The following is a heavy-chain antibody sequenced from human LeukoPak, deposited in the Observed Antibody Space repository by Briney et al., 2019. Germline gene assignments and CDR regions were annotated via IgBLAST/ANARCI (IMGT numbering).Heavy chain of an antibody. Sequence: SAKVSCKTSGGTFNSHGISWVRQAPGQGLEWMGGIIPIFQTATYAENFQDRLTIIADESTNTVYMELGSLRSDDTAVYYCARDYNYDSSASDDALDVWGQGTTVTVSS. CDR1: GGTFNSHG. CDR3: ARDYNYDSSASDDALDV. D-gene: IGHD3-22*01. CDR2: IIPIFQTA. V-gene: IGHV1-69*13. J-gene: IGHJ3*01.